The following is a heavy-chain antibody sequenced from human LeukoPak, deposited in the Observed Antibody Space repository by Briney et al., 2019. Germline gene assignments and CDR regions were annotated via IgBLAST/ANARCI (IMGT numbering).Heavy chain of an antibody. J-gene: IGHJ4*02. CDR3: ANPTYADY. D-gene: IGHD2-8*01. CDR1: GFTFSAYA. CDR2: IPHYRNER. Sequence: GGSVTLSCVPSGFTFSAYAMHWVRQAPGHGLEWVAFIPHYRNERYYADSVKGRFTISRDNSKNTLYLQMNTLRAEDTAVYYCANPTYADYWGQGTLVTVSS. V-gene: IGHV3-30*02.